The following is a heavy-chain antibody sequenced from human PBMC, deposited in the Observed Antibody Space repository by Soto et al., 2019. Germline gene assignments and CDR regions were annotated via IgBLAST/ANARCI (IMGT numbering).Heavy chain of an antibody. D-gene: IGHD6-6*01. CDR3: ARRSIAARPPYYYYGMDV. J-gene: IGHJ6*02. CDR2: ISAYNGNT. CDR1: LYTLTSYC. Sequence: ASVNVSCKPSLYTLTSYCISWVRQAPGQGLEWMGWISAYNGNTNYAQKLQGRVTMATDTSTSTAYMELRSLRSDDTAVYYCARRSIAARPPYYYYGMDVWGQGTTVTVS. V-gene: IGHV1-18*04.